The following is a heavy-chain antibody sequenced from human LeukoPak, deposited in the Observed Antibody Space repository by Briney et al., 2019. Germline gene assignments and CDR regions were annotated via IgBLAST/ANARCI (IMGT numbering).Heavy chain of an antibody. V-gene: IGHV3-53*01. CDR2: IYSGGST. CDR1: GFTVSSNY. J-gene: IGHJ4*02. D-gene: IGHD3-9*01. Sequence: PGGSLRLSCAASGFTVSSNYMSWVRQAPGKGLEWVSVIYSGGSTYYADSVKGRFTISRDNSKNTLYLQMNSLRAEDTAVYYCARVGSDYDVLTGPPDYWGRGTLVTVSS. CDR3: ARVGSDYDVLTGPPDY.